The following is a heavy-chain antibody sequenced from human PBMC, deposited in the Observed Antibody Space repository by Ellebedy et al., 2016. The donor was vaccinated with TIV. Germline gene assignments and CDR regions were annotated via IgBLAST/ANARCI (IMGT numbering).Heavy chain of an antibody. CDR2: IGGSGGST. CDR3: AKDDWGGSKWLVSEYFQH. J-gene: IGHJ1*01. V-gene: IGHV3-23*01. D-gene: IGHD6-19*01. Sequence: GGSLRLSCAASGFTFSSYAMSWVRQAPGKGLEWVSAIGGSGGSTYYADSVKGRFTISRDNSKSTLYLQMISLRAEDTAVYYCAKDDWGGSKWLVSEYFQHWGQGTLVTVSS. CDR1: GFTFSSYA.